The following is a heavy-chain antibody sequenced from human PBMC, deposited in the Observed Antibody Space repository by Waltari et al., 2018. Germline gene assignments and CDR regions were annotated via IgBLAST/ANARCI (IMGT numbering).Heavy chain of an antibody. CDR2: IYYSGST. V-gene: IGHV4-59*01. CDR1: GASISSYS. J-gene: IGHJ4*02. Sequence: QVQLQESCSGLGKPSETLSLTCTVYGASISSYSWSWIRQPPGKGLEWVGYIYYSGSTNYNPSLKSRVTISVDTSKNQFSLKLSSVTAADTAVYYCARLFDWLSIDYWGQGTLVTVSS. CDR3: ARLFDWLSIDY. D-gene: IGHD3-9*01.